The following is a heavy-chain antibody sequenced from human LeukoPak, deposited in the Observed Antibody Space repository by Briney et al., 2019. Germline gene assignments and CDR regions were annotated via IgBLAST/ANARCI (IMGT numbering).Heavy chain of an antibody. CDR2: IYPGYSDA. CDR3: VRFGLTSSLDH. CDR1: GYSFTSYW. Sequence: GESLKISCKGSGYSFTSYWIGWVRQVPGKGLEWMGLIYPGYSDAKYSPSFQGQVTLSVDASISTAYLQLSGLRASDTAIYYCVRFGLTSSLDHWGQGTLVTVSS. V-gene: IGHV5-51*01. J-gene: IGHJ5*02. D-gene: IGHD6-13*01.